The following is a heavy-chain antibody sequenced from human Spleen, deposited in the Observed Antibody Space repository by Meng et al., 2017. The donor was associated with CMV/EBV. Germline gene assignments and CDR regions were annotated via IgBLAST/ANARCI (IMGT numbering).Heavy chain of an antibody. CDR2: INHSGST. CDR1: GGSISSGDYY. V-gene: IGHV4-61*08. J-gene: IGHJ4*02. Sequence: QVQGQEAGPGLGKPSETLSLTCTVSGGSISSGDYYWSWIRQPPGKGLEWIGEINHSGSTNYNPSLKSRVTISVDTSKNQFSLKLSSVTAADTAVYYCARGGRITMVRGVRGFDYWGQGTLVTVSS. D-gene: IGHD3-10*01. CDR3: ARGGRITMVRGVRGFDY.